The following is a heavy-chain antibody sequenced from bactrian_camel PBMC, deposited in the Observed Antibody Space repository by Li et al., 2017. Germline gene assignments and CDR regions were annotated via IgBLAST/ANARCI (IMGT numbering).Heavy chain of an antibody. D-gene: IGHD2*01. CDR3: VPYYSGSYFFRY. J-gene: IGHJ4*01. Sequence: HVQLVESGGASVQAGGSLRPSCAASGYTYRGNCIGWFRQAPGKEREGVAAITPGGDSKYYADSVKDRFTISRDNAKNTVDLQMDSLKSEDTALYYCVPYYSGSYFFRYWGQGTQVTVS. V-gene: IGHV3S1*01. CDR1: GYTYRGNC. CDR2: ITPGGDSK.